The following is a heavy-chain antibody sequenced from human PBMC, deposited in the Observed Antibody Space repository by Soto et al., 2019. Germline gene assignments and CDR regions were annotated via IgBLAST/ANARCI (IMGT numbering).Heavy chain of an antibody. CDR1: GGTFSSYS. D-gene: IGHD3-9*01. Sequence: VQLVQSGAEVKKPGSSVKVSCKASGGTFSSYSISWVRQAPGQGLEWMGRIIPTVGIANSARKFQGRVTITADNSTTKAYMELSSLRHEDTAVYDCARDSVSGDILTGYSVDWGQGTLVTVSS. V-gene: IGHV1-69*08. CDR3: ARDSVSGDILTGYSVD. J-gene: IGHJ4*02. CDR2: IIPTVGIA.